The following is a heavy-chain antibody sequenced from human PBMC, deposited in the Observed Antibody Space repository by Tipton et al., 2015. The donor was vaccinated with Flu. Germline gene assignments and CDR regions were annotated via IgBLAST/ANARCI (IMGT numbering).Heavy chain of an antibody. D-gene: IGHD5-24*01. Sequence: SGFTFSSYGMHWVRQAPGKGLEWVAVIWYDGSNKYYADSVKGRFTISRDNSKNTLYLQMNSLRAEDTAVYCCARDMATYFDYWGQGTLVTVSS. J-gene: IGHJ4*02. CDR2: IWYDGSNK. CDR1: GFTFSSYG. CDR3: ARDMATYFDY. V-gene: IGHV3-33*01.